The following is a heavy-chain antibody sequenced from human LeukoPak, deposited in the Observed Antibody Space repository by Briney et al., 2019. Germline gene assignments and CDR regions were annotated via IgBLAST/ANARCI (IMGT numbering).Heavy chain of an antibody. CDR3: AKGGPYCSGGSCLSYFDS. D-gene: IGHD2-15*01. CDR1: GFTFSGYG. J-gene: IGHJ4*02. Sequence: GGSLRLSCVASGFTFSGYGMHWVCQAPGKGLDGVAVISYDGSNKYYADSVKGRFTISRDNSKNTLYLQVNSLRAEDTAVYYCAKGGPYCSGGSCLSYFDSWGQGTLVTVSS. CDR2: ISYDGSNK. V-gene: IGHV3-30*18.